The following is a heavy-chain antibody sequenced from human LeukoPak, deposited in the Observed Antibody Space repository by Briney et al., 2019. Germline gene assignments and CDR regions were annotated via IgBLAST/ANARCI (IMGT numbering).Heavy chain of an antibody. CDR2: IYPGDSDT. CDR1: GYSFTSYW. J-gene: IGHJ6*04. Sequence: GESLKISCKGSGYSFTSYWIGWVRRMPGKGLEWMGIIYPGDSDTRHSPSFQGQVTISADKSISTAYLQWSSLKASDTAMYYCARRVGSCSSTSCSYGMDVWGKGTTVTVSS. CDR3: ARRVGSCSSTSCSYGMDV. D-gene: IGHD2-2*01. V-gene: IGHV5-51*01.